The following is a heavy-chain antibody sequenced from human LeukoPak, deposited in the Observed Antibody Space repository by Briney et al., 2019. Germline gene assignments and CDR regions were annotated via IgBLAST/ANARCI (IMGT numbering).Heavy chain of an antibody. CDR2: IRSKANSYAT. CDR1: GFTFSGSA. J-gene: IGHJ4*02. V-gene: IGHV3-73*01. Sequence: PGGSLRLSCAASGFTFSGSAMHWVRQASGKGLGWVGRIRSKANSYATAYAASGKGRFTISRDDSKNTAYLQMNSLKTEDTAVYYCTRHYDDYVWGSYRYGYDYWGQGTLVTVSS. D-gene: IGHD3-16*02. CDR3: TRHYDDYVWGSYRYGYDY.